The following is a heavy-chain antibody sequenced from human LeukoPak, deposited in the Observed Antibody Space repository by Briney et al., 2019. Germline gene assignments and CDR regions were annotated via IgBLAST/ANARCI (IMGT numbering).Heavy chain of an antibody. J-gene: IGHJ6*03. Sequence: SETLSLTCAVYGGSFSGYYWSWIRQPPGKGLEWIGEINHSGSTNYNPSLKSRVTISVDTSKNQFSLKLSSVTAADTAVYYCARGYYGSGSYSHMDVWGKGTTVTISS. V-gene: IGHV4-34*01. CDR2: INHSGST. D-gene: IGHD3-10*01. CDR3: ARGYYGSGSYSHMDV. CDR1: GGSFSGYY.